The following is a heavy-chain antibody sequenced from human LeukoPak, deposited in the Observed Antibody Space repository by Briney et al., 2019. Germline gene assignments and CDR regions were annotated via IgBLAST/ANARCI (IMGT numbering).Heavy chain of an antibody. CDR2: IIPIFGTA. Sequence: SVKVSCKASGGTFSSYAISWVRQAPGQGLEWMGGIIPIFGTANYAQKFQGRVTITADESTSTAYMGLSSLRSEDTAVYYCASSVTYCSSTSCYPEEAFDIWGQGTMVTVSS. V-gene: IGHV1-69*01. CDR3: ASSVTYCSSTSCYPEEAFDI. J-gene: IGHJ3*02. CDR1: GGTFSSYA. D-gene: IGHD2-2*01.